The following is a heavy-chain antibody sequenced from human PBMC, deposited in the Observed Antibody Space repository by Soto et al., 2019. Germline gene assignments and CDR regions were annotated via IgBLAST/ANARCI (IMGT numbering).Heavy chain of an antibody. D-gene: IGHD4-17*01. CDR1: AASFSKYY. CDR2: IYNSRIT. Sequence: ASETLSLPCTVAAASFSKYYWSWIRQPPGKGLECVGFIYNSRITNYNPSLKSRVIISVARSKNQFSLKLSSVTAADSAVYYCASGGENYGCNPLFDYWGQGTLVTVSS. J-gene: IGHJ4*02. V-gene: IGHV4-59*01. CDR3: ASGGENYGCNPLFDY.